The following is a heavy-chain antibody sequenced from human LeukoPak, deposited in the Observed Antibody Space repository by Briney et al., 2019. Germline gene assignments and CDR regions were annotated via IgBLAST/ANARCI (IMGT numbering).Heavy chain of an antibody. CDR3: ARDNGFYFVAGTFDY. D-gene: IGHD6-19*01. CDR1: GFTFSSYA. J-gene: IGHJ4*02. V-gene: IGHV3-30*04. CDR2: ISYDGSNK. Sequence: GGSLRPSCAASGFTFSSYAMHWVRQAPGKGLEWVAVISYDGSNKYYADSVKGRFTISRDNSKNTLYLQMNSLRAEDTAVYYCARDNGFYFVAGTFDYWGQGTLVTVSS.